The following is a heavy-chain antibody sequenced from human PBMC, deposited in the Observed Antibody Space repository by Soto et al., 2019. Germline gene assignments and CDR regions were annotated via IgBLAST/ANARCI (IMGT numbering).Heavy chain of an antibody. CDR3: ATSLWFGTQPEI. V-gene: IGHV4-34*01. J-gene: IGHJ4*02. D-gene: IGHD3-10*01. CDR2: SSTSGHT. CDR1: DASFSNNY. Sequence: QVQLQQWGAGLLKPSETLSLTCAAYDASFSNNYWTWFRQPPGKGLEWIGESSTSGHTKYIPSLKSRVTISLDASTKQFSLKVTSVTAADTAVYYCATSLWFGTQPEIWGQGTLVSVSS.